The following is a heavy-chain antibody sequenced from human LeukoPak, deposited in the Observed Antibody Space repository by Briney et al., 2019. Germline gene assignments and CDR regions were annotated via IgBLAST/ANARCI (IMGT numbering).Heavy chain of an antibody. CDR2: IKRQSDGGTT. V-gene: IGHV3-15*01. J-gene: IGHJ3*02. CDR3: KGATTTFDI. D-gene: IGHD1-26*01. CDR1: GLTLTSAW. Sequence: GGSLRLSCTASGLTLTSAWVSWVRQAPGKGLEWVGRIKRQSDGGTTDYAAPVSGRFTISRDDSKNTVYLQMSGLKTEDTAMYYCKGATTTFDIWGQGTMVIVSS.